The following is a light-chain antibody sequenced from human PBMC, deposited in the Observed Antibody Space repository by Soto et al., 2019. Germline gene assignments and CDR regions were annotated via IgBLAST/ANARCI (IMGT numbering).Light chain of an antibody. CDR2: GTS. CDR1: QTVSRLN. V-gene: IGKV3-20*01. CDR3: QHHSGSSRT. J-gene: IGKJ4*01. Sequence: EVVLTQSPATLSLSPGERATLSCRASQTVSRLNLAWYQQKPGQAPRPLLYGTSTRAADIPDSFSGRGSGTDFALTISSLAPEDFAMYHCQHHSGSSRTFGSGSKVEIK.